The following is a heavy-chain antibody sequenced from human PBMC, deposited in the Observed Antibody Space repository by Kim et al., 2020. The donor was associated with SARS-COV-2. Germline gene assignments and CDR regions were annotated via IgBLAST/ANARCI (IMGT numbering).Heavy chain of an antibody. CDR2: FDPEDGET. CDR3: ATFMITFGGVIVGFDY. V-gene: IGHV1-24*01. D-gene: IGHD3-16*02. CDR1: GYTLTELS. Sequence: ASVKVSCKVSGYTLTELSMHWVRQAPGKGLEWMGGFDPEDGETIYAQKFQGRVTMTEDTSTDTAYMELSSLRSEDTAVYYCATFMITFGGVIVGFDYWGQGTLVTVSS. J-gene: IGHJ4*02.